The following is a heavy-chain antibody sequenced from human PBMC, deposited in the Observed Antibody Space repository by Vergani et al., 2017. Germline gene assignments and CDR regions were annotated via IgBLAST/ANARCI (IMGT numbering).Heavy chain of an antibody. CDR2: ISWNSGSI. D-gene: IGHD6-13*01. J-gene: IGHJ6*02. CDR3: APFTPESIAAAGTDYYYYGMDV. Sequence: EVQLVESGGGLVQPGRSLRLSCAASGFTFDDYAMHWVRQAPGKGLEWVSGISWNSGSIGYADSVKGRITISRDNSKNTLYLQMNSLRAEDTDVYYCAPFTPESIAAAGTDYYYYGMDVWGQGTTVTVSS. CDR1: GFTFDDYA. V-gene: IGHV3-9*01.